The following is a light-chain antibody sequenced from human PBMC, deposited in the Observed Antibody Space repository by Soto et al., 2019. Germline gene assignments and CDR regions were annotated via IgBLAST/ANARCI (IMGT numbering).Light chain of an antibody. J-gene: IGKJ1*01. CDR2: AAS. CDR1: QNIINY. Sequence: DIQMTQSPSSLSASVGDRVTITCRASQNIINYLNWYQQKPGKAPKLLIHAASSLQSGVPPRFSGTGSGTDFTLTISSLQPEDFATYYCQPSYSIPWTFCQGTNVEIK. V-gene: IGKV1-39*01. CDR3: QPSYSIPWT.